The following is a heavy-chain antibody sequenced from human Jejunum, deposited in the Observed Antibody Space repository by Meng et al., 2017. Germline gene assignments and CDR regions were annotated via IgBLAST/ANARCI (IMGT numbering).Heavy chain of an antibody. Sequence: QVRGPDHGPALVTPSGTLSLPFAAYRGHPGSSSWWRWVRQPPGKGVEWIGEISLSGSPSYNPSLRPRVTISIDTSRNQFSLSLSSVTAADTAVYFCAKNGYCSGGRCSSGTSFDPWGQGTLVTVSS. CDR1: RGHPGSSSW. J-gene: IGHJ5*02. D-gene: IGHD2-15*01. CDR3: AKNGYCSGGRCSSGTSFDP. CDR2: ISLSGSP. V-gene: IGHV4-4*02.